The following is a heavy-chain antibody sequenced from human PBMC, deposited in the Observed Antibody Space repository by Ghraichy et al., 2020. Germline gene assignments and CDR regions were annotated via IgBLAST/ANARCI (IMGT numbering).Heavy chain of an antibody. J-gene: IGHJ4*02. Sequence: LSLTCAASGFTFSSYAMHWVRQAPGKGLEWVAVISYDGSNKYYADSVKGRFTISRDNSKNTLYLQMNSLRAEDTAVYYCAREGAGRIFGVAGFDYWGQGTLVTVSS. V-gene: IGHV3-30-3*01. CDR1: GFTFSSYA. D-gene: IGHD3-3*01. CDR3: AREGAGRIFGVAGFDY. CDR2: ISYDGSNK.